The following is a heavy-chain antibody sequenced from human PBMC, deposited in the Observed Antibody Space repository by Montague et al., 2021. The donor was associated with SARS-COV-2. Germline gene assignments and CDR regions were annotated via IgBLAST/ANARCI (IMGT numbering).Heavy chain of an antibody. J-gene: IGHJ3*02. CDR2: IDWDDDK. CDR1: GFSLSTSGMR. V-gene: IGHV2-70*04. CDR3: ARSYYDILTNYYDAFDI. D-gene: IGHD3-9*01. Sequence: PALVKPTQTLTLTCTLSGFSLSTSGMRASWIRQPPGKALEWLARIDWDDDKFYSTSLKTRLTTSKDTSKNQVVLTMTNMDPADTATYYCARSYYDILTNYYDAFDIWGQGTMVTVSS.